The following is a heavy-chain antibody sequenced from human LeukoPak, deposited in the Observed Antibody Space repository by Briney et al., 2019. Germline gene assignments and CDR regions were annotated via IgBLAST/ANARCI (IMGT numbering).Heavy chain of an antibody. Sequence: QPGGSLRPSCAASGFTFTSYSMNWVRQAPGKGLEWVSTISGGGGSTYYADSVKGRFTISRDNSKNTLYLQVNSLRAEDTAVYYCAKGGKWDVTPFDYWGQGTLVTVSS. CDR1: GFTFTSYS. J-gene: IGHJ4*02. D-gene: IGHD1-26*01. CDR3: AKGGKWDVTPFDY. V-gene: IGHV3-23*01. CDR2: ISGGGGST.